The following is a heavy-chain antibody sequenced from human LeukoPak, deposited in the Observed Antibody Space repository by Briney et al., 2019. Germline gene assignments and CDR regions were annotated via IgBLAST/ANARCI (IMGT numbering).Heavy chain of an antibody. CDR3: ARLNTYGDSFVRNAFDI. J-gene: IGHJ3*02. D-gene: IGHD4-17*01. CDR1: GGSFSGYY. Sequence: SETLSLTCAVYGGSFSGYYWSWIRQPPGKGLEWIGEINHSGSTNYNPSLKSRVTISVDTSKNQFSLKLSSVTAADTAVYYCARLNTYGDSFVRNAFDIWGQGTMVTVSS. V-gene: IGHV4-34*01. CDR2: INHSGST.